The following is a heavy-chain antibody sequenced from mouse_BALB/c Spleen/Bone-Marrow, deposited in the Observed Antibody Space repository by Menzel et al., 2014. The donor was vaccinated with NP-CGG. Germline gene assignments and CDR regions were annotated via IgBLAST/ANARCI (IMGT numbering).Heavy chain of an antibody. CDR3: SNYDYGWYFDG. CDR2: IDPANGNT. D-gene: IGHD2-4*01. J-gene: IGHJ1*01. V-gene: IGHV14-3*02. CDR1: GFNIKDTY. Sequence: EAQLQQSGAELVKPGASVKLSRTASGFNIKDTYMHWVKQRPEQGLEWIGRIDPANGNTKYDPKFQGKATITADTSSNTAYLQLSSLTSEDTAVYYCSNYDYGWYFDGWGAGTTVTVSS.